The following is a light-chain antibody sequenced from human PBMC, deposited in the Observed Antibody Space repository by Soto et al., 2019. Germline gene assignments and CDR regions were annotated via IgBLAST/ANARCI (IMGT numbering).Light chain of an antibody. CDR2: GAS. Sequence: EIVLTQSPGTLSLSPGERATLSCRASQSVSSSYLAWYQQKPGQAPRLLIYGASSRATGIPDRFSGSGSGTDFTLTISRLEPEDFAVYYCQQYYSTRGTFGQGTKVEIK. J-gene: IGKJ1*01. V-gene: IGKV3-20*01. CDR3: QQYYSTRGT. CDR1: QSVSSSY.